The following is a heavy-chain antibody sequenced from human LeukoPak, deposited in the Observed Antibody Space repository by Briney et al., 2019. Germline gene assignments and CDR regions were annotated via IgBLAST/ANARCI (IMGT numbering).Heavy chain of an antibody. CDR3: VGDTAMADWGAFDY. Sequence: GGSLTLTCAASEFTFSSYWMNWVRQPPGKGLEGVGNRNHDGSEKYYVDSVKGRFTISIDNAKNSLYLQMNSLRAEDTAVYYCVGDTAMADWGAFDYWGQGTLVTVSS. V-gene: IGHV3-7*03. D-gene: IGHD5-18*01. J-gene: IGHJ4*02. CDR1: EFTFSSYW. CDR2: RNHDGSEK.